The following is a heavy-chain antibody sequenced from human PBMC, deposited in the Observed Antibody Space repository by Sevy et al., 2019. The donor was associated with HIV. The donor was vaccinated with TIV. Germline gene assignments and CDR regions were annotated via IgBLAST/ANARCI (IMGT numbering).Heavy chain of an antibody. J-gene: IGHJ4*02. CDR3: ATTREYYEGKSGYFDY. V-gene: IGHV1-24*01. CDR2: FDPEDGER. Sequence: ASVKVSCKVSGYTLTQVSMHWVREAPGKGLEWMGTFDPEDGERIYAQKFQGRVTMTEDTSTDTAYMDLSSLRSDDTAVYYCATTREYYEGKSGYFDYWGQGTLVTVS. CDR1: GYTLTQVS. D-gene: IGHD3-3*01.